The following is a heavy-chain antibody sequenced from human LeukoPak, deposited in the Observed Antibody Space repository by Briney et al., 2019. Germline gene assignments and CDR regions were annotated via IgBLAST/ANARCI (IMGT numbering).Heavy chain of an antibody. CDR1: GGSISSGGYY. V-gene: IGHV4-31*03. D-gene: IGHD1-26*01. CDR3: ARTRLLTNWFDP. CDR2: IYYSGST. Sequence: SETLSLTCTVSGGSISSGGYYWSWIRQHPGKGLEWIGYIYYSGSTYYNPSLKSRVTISVDTSENQFSLKLSSVTAADTAVYYCARTRLLTNWFDPWGQGTLVTVSS. J-gene: IGHJ5*02.